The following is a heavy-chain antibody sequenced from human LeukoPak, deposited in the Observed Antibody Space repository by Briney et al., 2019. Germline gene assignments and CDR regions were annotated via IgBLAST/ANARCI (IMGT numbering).Heavy chain of an antibody. CDR1: GGSISSGSYY. CDR3: ARTAYDYVWGSSIDY. D-gene: IGHD3-16*01. V-gene: IGHV4-61*02. Sequence: SQTLSLTCTVSGGSISSGSYYWSWIRQPAGKGLEWIGRIYTSGSTNYNPSLKSRVTISVDTSKNQFSLKLSSVTAADTAVYYCARTAYDYVWGSSIDYWGQGTLSPSPQ. CDR2: IYTSGST. J-gene: IGHJ4*02.